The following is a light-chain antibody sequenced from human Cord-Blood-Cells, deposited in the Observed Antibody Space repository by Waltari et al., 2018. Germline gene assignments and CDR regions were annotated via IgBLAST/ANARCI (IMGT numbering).Light chain of an antibody. Sequence: IVMTQSPDFLAVSLVERATITCTSSESVLYSSNNKNYLAWYQQKPGQPPKLLIYWASTRESGVPDRFSGSGSGTDFTLTISSLQAEDVAVYYCQQYYSTPYTFGQGTKLEIK. CDR2: WAS. CDR1: ESVLYSSNNKNY. CDR3: QQYYSTPYT. V-gene: IGKV4-1*01. J-gene: IGKJ2*01.